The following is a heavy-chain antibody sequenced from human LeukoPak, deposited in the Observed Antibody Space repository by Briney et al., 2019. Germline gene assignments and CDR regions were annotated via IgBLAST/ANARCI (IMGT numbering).Heavy chain of an antibody. CDR1: GGPISSSSYY. CDR2: IYYSGNT. Sequence: SETLSLTCTVSGGPISSSSYYWGWIRQPPGKGLEWIGSIYYSGNTYYNPSLKSRVTISVDTSKNQFSLKLSSVTAADTAVYYFARDRVRGNSNPFFDYWGQGTLVTVSS. J-gene: IGHJ4*02. CDR3: ARDRVRGNSNPFFDY. V-gene: IGHV4-39*07. D-gene: IGHD4-11*01.